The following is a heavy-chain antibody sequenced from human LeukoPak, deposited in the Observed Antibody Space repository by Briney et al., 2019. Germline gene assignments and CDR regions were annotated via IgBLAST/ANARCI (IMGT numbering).Heavy chain of an antibody. D-gene: IGHD6-19*01. CDR1: GGSFSGYY. CDR2: INHSGST. Sequence: PSETLSLTCAVYGGSFSGYYWTWIRQPPGKGLEWIGEINHSGSTNYNPSLKSRVTISADTPRNHFSLNLSSVTAADTAVYYCARGRSGSSSGWPKRYYFDYWGQGTLVTVSS. CDR3: ARGRSGSSSGWPKRYYFDY. V-gene: IGHV4-34*01. J-gene: IGHJ4*02.